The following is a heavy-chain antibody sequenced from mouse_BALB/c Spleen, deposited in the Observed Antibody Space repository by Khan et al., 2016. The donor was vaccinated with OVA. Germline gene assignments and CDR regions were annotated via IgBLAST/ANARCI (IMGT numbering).Heavy chain of an antibody. Sequence: QVQLQQPGAELVRPGVSVKISCKGSGYTFTDFTMHWVKQSHAKSLEWIGVISTYYGDVTYNQKFKGKATMTVDKSSSTAYMELARLTSEDSAIXYLTRGGGGNRFAYWGQGTLVTVSA. V-gene: IGHV1S137*01. J-gene: IGHJ3*01. CDR1: GYTFTDFT. CDR3: TRGGGGNRFAY. CDR2: ISTYYGDV.